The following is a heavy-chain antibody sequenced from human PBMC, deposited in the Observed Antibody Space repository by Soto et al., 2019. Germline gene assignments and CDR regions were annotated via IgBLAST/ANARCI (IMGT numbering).Heavy chain of an antibody. CDR2: ISYDGSNK. V-gene: IGHV3-30-3*01. J-gene: IGHJ6*02. D-gene: IGHD5-18*01. CDR1: GFTFSSYA. Sequence: PGGSLRLSCAASGFTFSSYAMHWVRQAPGKGLEWVAVISYDGSNKYYADSVKGRFTISRDNSKNTLYLQMNSLRAEDTAVYYCARDTSAAMVTYYYYGMDVWGQGTTVTVSS. CDR3: ARDTSAAMVTYYYYGMDV.